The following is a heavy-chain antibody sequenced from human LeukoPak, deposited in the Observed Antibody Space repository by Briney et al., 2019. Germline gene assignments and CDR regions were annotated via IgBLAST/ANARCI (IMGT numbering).Heavy chain of an antibody. D-gene: IGHD5-18*01. CDR3: ARGGAHRAAMVTGLFDY. CDR1: GFTFSSYW. J-gene: IGHJ4*02. CDR2: IKQDGSEK. V-gene: IGHV3-7*01. Sequence: GRSLRLSCAASGFTFSSYWMSWVRQAPGKGLEWVANIKQDGSEKYYVDSVKGRFTISRDNAKNSLYLQMNSLRAEDTAVYYCARGGAHRAAMVTGLFDYWGQGTLVTVSS.